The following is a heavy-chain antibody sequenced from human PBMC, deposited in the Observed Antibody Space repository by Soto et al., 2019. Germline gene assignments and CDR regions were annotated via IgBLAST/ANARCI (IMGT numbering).Heavy chain of an antibody. CDR3: GRTFRDGLLGLDP. V-gene: IGHV3-74*01. CDR2: LCHDGTIA. Sequence: GVLRLSCAASGFTFSSYWTSWVRQAPGKGLVWLSRLCHDGTIAIYSDSVKGRFSISRDIAKNTLYLQMTSLRAEDAAIYYCGRTFRDGLLGLDPWGQGTLVTVSS. CDR1: GFTFSSYW. D-gene: IGHD3-16*01. J-gene: IGHJ5*02.